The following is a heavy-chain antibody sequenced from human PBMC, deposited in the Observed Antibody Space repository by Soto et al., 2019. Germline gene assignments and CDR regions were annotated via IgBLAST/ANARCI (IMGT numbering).Heavy chain of an antibody. Sequence: KPSETLSLTCTVSGGSIGSYYWSWIRQPPGKGLEWIGYIYYSGSTNYNPSLKSRVTISVDTSKNQFSLKLSSVTAADTAVYYCASYGRYAVAGNFEYWGQGTLVAVSS. V-gene: IGHV4-59*01. CDR3: ASYGRYAVAGNFEY. D-gene: IGHD6-19*01. J-gene: IGHJ4*02. CDR2: IYYSGST. CDR1: GGSIGSYY.